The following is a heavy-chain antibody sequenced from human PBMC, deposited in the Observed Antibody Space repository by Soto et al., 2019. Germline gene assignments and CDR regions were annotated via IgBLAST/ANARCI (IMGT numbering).Heavy chain of an antibody. CDR2: ISAYNGNT. CDR1: GYTFTSYG. V-gene: IGHV1-18*01. CDR3: ARDRVDAYDDYNFGY. J-gene: IGHJ4*02. Sequence: QVQLVQSGAEVKKPGASVKVSCKASGYTFTSYGISWVRQAPGQGLEWMGWISAYNGNTNYAQKLQGRVTMTTDTSTRPADMELRSLRSDDTAVYYCARDRVDAYDDYNFGYWGQGTLVTVSS. D-gene: IGHD4-17*01.